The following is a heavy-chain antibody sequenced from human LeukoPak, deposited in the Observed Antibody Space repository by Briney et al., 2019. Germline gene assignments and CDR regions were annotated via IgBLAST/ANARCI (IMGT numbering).Heavy chain of an antibody. CDR3: ARDVSSFTRAFDI. J-gene: IGHJ3*02. CDR2: ISGSGGST. D-gene: IGHD2-15*01. V-gene: IGHV3-23*01. Sequence: GGSLRLSCAASGFTFSSYAMSWVRQAPGKGLEWVSAISGSGGSTYYADSVKDRFTISRDNSKNSLYLQMNNLRGEDTALYYCARDVSSFTRAFDIWGQGTMVTVSS. CDR1: GFTFSSYA.